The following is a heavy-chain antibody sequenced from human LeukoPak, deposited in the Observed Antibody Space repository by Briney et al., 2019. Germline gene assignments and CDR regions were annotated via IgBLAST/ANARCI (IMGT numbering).Heavy chain of an antibody. V-gene: IGHV3-48*02. CDR1: GFTFSSYS. CDR2: ISSSSSTI. D-gene: IGHD1-26*01. Sequence: PGGSLRLSCAASGFTFSSYSMNWVRQAPGKGLEWVSYISSSSSTIYYADSVKGRFTISRDNAKNSLYLQMNSLRDEDTAVYYCARGGTEWELRNAEYFQHWGQGTLVTVSS. J-gene: IGHJ1*01. CDR3: ARGGTEWELRNAEYFQH.